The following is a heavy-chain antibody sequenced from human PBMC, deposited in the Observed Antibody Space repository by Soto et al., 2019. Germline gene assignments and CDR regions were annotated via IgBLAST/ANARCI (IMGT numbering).Heavy chain of an antibody. CDR1: GGSISSGDYY. V-gene: IGHV4-30-4*01. CDR3: ARERAVPGYSSSFDY. J-gene: IGHJ4*02. D-gene: IGHD6-13*01. CDR2: IYYSGST. Sequence: TLSLTCTVSGGSISSGDYYWSWIRQPPGKGLEWIGYIYYSGSTYYNPSLKSRVTVSVDTSKNQFSLKLSSVTAADTAVYYCARERAVPGYSSSFDYWGQGTLVTVSS.